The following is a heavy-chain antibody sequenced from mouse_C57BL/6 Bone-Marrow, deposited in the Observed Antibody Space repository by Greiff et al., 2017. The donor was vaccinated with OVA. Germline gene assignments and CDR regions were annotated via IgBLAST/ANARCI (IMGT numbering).Heavy chain of an antibody. V-gene: IGHV1-39*01. CDR1: GYSFTDYN. Sequence: EVQLQQSGPELVKPGASVKISCKASGYSFTDYNMNWVKQSNGKSLEWIGVINPNYGTTSYNQKFKGKATLTVDQSSSTAYMPLNSLTSADSAVYYYARGRYGRGYFDYWGQGTTLTVSS. CDR3: ARGRYGRGYFDY. J-gene: IGHJ2*01. D-gene: IGHD1-1*01. CDR2: INPNYGTT.